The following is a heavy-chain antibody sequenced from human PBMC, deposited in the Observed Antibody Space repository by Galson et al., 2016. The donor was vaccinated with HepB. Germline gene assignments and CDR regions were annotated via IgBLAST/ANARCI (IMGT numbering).Heavy chain of an antibody. Sequence: QSGAEVKKPGESLTISCKGSGYSFTNYWIGWVRQMPGKGLEWMGMIHPDDSDTKYSPSFQGQVTMSADKSISTAYLQWSSLKASDTAMYYCARFSGSGWGSFDYWGQGTLVTVSS. CDR2: IHPDDSDT. CDR1: GYSFTNYW. J-gene: IGHJ4*02. CDR3: ARFSGSGWGSFDY. V-gene: IGHV5-51*01. D-gene: IGHD6-19*01.